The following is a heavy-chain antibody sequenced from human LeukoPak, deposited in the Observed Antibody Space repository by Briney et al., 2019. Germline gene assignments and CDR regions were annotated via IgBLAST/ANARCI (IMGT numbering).Heavy chain of an antibody. Sequence: GRSLRLSCAASGFTFSSYAMHWVRQAPGKGLEWVAVISYDGSNKYYVDSVKGRFTISRDNSKNTLYLQVNSLRAEDTAVYYCAYDEGFDYWGQGTLVTVSS. CDR3: AYDEGFDY. D-gene: IGHD1-1*01. CDR2: ISYDGSNK. CDR1: GFTFSSYA. J-gene: IGHJ4*02. V-gene: IGHV3-30*01.